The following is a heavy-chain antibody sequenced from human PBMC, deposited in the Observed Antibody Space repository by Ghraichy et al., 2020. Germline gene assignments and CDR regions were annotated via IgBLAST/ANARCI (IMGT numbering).Heavy chain of an antibody. V-gene: IGHV4-34*01. CDR2: INHSGST. CDR3: AKDQGSGYYYVVAY. J-gene: IGHJ4*02. CDR1: GGSFSGYY. D-gene: IGHD3-22*01. Sequence: SETLSLTCAVYGGSFSGYYWSWIRQPPGKGLEWIGEINHSGSTNYNPSLKSRVTISVDTSKNQFSLKLSSVTAADTAVYYCAKDQGSGYYYVVAYWGQGTLVTVSS.